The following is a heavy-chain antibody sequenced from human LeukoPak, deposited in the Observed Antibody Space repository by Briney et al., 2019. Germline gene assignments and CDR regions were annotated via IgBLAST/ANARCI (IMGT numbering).Heavy chain of an antibody. CDR3: AREKMEVGYYGLDV. J-gene: IGHJ6*04. V-gene: IGHV1-69*04. CDR1: GGTFDNSA. CDR2: IIPILNIP. Sequence: PGSSVKVSCKASGGTFDNSAINWVRQAPGQGLEWMGRIIPILNIPNYAQKLQGRVTIAADKSTSTAYMELSSLRSDDTAVYYCAREKMEVGYYGLDVWGKGTTVTVSS. D-gene: IGHD1-1*01.